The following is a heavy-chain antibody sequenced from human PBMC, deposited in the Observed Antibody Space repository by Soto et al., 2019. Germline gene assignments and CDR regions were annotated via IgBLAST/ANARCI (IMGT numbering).Heavy chain of an antibody. CDR3: ARDLDPSGSYYTNY. D-gene: IGHD3-10*01. Sequence: QVQLVQSGAEVKKPGASVTVSCKTSGYTFSTIGITWVRQAPGQGLEWMGWISPHKGDTYYAQILQGRVTMTTDTATSTAYMELRGLRSDDTAVYFCARDLDPSGSYYTNYWGQGTLVTVSS. CDR1: GYTFSTIG. CDR2: ISPHKGDT. V-gene: IGHV1-18*01. J-gene: IGHJ4*02.